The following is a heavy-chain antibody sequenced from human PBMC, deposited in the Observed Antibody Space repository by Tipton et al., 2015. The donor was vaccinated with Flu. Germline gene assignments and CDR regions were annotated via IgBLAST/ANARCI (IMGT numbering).Heavy chain of an antibody. D-gene: IGHD3-10*01. CDR2: ISYSGST. J-gene: IGHJ6*02. CDR1: GGSISSYY. Sequence: TLSLTCTVSGGSISSYYWNWIRKPPGQGLEWIGNISYSGSTNNNPSLKSRVTISVDTSKNQFYLKLSPVTAAATAVYYCARRAVQGRWANYYYYYGMDVWGQGTTVTVSS. CDR3: ARRAVQGRWANYYYYYGMDV. V-gene: IGHV4-59*08.